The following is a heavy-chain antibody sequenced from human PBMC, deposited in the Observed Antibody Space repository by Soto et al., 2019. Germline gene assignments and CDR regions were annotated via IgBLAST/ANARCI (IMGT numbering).Heavy chain of an antibody. CDR3: AKLDNYDFWSDSSHNWFDP. J-gene: IGHJ5*02. V-gene: IGHV3-23*01. CDR2: ISASGGST. CDR1: GFTFSSYA. Sequence: EVQLLESGGGLVQPGGSLRLSCAASGFTFSSYAMSWVRQAPGKGLEWVSAISASGGSTYYADSVKGRFTISRDHSKNTLYLQMNSLRAADTAVYYCAKLDNYDFWSDSSHNWFDPWGQGTLVTVSS. D-gene: IGHD3-3*01.